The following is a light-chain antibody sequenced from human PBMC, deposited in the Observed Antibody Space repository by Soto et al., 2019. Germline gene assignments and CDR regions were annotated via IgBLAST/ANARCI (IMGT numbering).Light chain of an antibody. V-gene: IGLV2-14*01. J-gene: IGLJ3*02. CDR3: SSYTSSSTRV. Sequence: QSALTQPASVSGSPGQSITISCTGTSSDVGGYNDVSWYQQHPGKAPKLMMYEVSNRPSGVSNRFSGSKSGNTAALTISGLQAEDEADYYCSSYTSSSTRVFGGGTKRTVL. CDR1: SSDVGGYND. CDR2: EVS.